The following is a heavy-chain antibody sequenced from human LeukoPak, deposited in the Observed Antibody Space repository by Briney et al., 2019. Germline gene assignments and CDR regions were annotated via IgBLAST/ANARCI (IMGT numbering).Heavy chain of an antibody. D-gene: IGHD3-22*01. Sequence: PGGSLRLSCAASGFTFSNYAMIWVRQAPGKGLEWVSVISNSGSSTDYADSVKARFTISRDNSKNTLYLQMNSLRAEDTAVYYCAKDPPRSRAIVDAFDIWGQGTLVTVSS. CDR2: ISNSGSST. CDR1: GFTFSNYA. CDR3: AKDPPRSRAIVDAFDI. J-gene: IGHJ3*02. V-gene: IGHV3-23*01.